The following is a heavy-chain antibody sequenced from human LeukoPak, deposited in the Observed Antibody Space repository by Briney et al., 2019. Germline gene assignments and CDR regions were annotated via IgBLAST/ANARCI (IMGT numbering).Heavy chain of an antibody. J-gene: IGHJ4*02. CDR1: GFTFSSYS. Sequence: GGSLRLSCAASGFTFSSYSMNWVRQAPGKGLEWLSYISASISTIYYADSVKGRFTISRDNAKNSLYLQMNSLRAEDTAMYYCARGVGYYGSGSYYFDYWGQGTLVTVSS. D-gene: IGHD3-10*01. CDR2: ISASISTI. CDR3: ARGVGYYGSGSYYFDY. V-gene: IGHV3-48*04.